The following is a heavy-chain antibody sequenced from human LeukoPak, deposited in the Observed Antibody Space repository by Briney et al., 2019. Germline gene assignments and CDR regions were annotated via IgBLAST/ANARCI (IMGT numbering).Heavy chain of an antibody. CDR2: IKQDGSGI. Sequence: PGGSLRLSCAASGFTFNGFWMSWVRQAPGKGLEGVANIKQDGSGIYYLGSVRGRFTISRDNAMNSLYLQMKSLRAEDTAVYYCTRDALYGDPSYYYMDVWGKGTTVTVCS. J-gene: IGHJ6*03. D-gene: IGHD4-17*01. CDR3: TRDALYGDPSYYYMDV. CDR1: GFTFNGFW. V-gene: IGHV3-7*01.